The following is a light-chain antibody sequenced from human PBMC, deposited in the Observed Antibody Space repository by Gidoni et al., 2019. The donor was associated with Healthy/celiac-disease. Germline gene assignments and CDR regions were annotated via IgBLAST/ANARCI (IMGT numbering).Light chain of an antibody. V-gene: IGKV1-5*03. J-gene: IGKJ1*01. Sequence: DIQLTQSPSTLSASVGDRVTITCRASQGISSWLAWYQQKPGKAPKLLIYKASSLESGVPSRFSGSGSGTEFTLTISSLQPDDFATYYCQQYNSYSRTFGQXTKVEIK. CDR3: QQYNSYSRT. CDR1: QGISSW. CDR2: KAS.